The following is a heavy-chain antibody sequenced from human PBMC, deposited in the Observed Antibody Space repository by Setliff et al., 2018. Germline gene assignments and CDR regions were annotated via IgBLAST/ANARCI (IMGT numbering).Heavy chain of an antibody. V-gene: IGHV4-39*01. Sequence: SETLSLTCTVSGGFISSREYYWAWIRQAPGQVLERIGSISYSGSTFYRSSLKSRLTIDIDTAKNQFSVKLNSVTAADTAVYYCVRLDRRENSFGYPNGDYVDVWGKGTTVTVSS. CDR1: GGFISSREYY. CDR2: ISYSGST. D-gene: IGHD5-18*01. CDR3: VRLDRRENSFGYPNGDYVDV. J-gene: IGHJ6*03.